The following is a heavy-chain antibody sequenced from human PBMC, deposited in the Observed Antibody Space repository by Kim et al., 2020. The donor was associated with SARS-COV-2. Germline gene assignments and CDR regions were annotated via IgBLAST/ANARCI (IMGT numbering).Heavy chain of an antibody. V-gene: IGHV3-23*01. CDR3: AKDRSYGSGYGMDV. CDR1: GFTFSKYA. D-gene: IGHD3-10*01. Sequence: GGSLRLSCAASGFTFSKYAMNWVRQAPGKGLEWVSIISGSGAGTYYADSVKGRFTISRDNSKNTVYLQMNSLRADDTAVYYCAKDRSYGSGYGMDVWGQGTTVTVSS. J-gene: IGHJ6*02. CDR2: ISGSGAGT.